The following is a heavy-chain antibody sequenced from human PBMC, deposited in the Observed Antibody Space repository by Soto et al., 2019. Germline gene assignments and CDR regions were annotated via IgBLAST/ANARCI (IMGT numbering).Heavy chain of an antibody. CDR2: ISNDGMSE. J-gene: IGHJ4*02. CDR1: ELTFSAAG. V-gene: IGHV3-30*18. CDR3: TKDKGRTAIDY. Sequence: QVQLVESGAGLVQPGSSLRLSCAASELTFSAAGIQWVRQAHVNGLDWVSVISNDGMSESYADSVKGRFTSSRDNSKNTLSLQMNSLRVEDTAVYYCTKDKGRTAIDYWGQGTLVSVYS.